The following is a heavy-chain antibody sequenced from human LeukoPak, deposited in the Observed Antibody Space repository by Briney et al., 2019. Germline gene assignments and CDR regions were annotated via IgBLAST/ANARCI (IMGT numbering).Heavy chain of an antibody. V-gene: IGHV3-30*02. CDR2: LQNHGGDI. D-gene: IGHD2-2*01. Sequence: TGGSLRLSCAASGFTFSNYGMHWVRQAPDKGLEWVAFLQNHGGDIHYADSVKGRFTISRDNSKNTLYLQMNSLRAEDTAVYYYAKVRGFVVVPAALDYWGQGTLVTVSS. CDR3: AKVRGFVVVPAALDY. CDR1: GFTFSNYG. J-gene: IGHJ4*02.